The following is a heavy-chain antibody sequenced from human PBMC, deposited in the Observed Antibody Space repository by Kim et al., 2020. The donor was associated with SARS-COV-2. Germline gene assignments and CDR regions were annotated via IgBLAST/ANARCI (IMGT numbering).Heavy chain of an antibody. CDR3: AREGRHCSGTACYLFDY. CDR1: GFIFDTYA. D-gene: IGHD2-2*01. CDR2: ISSNGADP. Sequence: GGSLRLSCAASGFIFDTYAMHWVRQTPGRRLEYVSAISSNGADPYHADSVKGRFIISRDNSKNTMYLQMGSLRAEDMAVYYCAREGRHCSGTACYLFDYWGQGTLVTVSS. J-gene: IGHJ4*02. V-gene: IGHV3-64*02.